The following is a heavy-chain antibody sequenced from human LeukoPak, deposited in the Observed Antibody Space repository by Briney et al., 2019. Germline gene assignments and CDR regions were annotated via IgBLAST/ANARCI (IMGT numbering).Heavy chain of an antibody. J-gene: IGHJ4*02. Sequence: GASVKVSCKASRYTFAGYSMHWVRQAPGQGLGWMGWINPNSGGTNYAQKFQGRVTMTGDTSISTAYMELSRLTSDDTAVYYCARGRGSYSLDYWGQGTLVTVSS. CDR1: RYTFAGYS. V-gene: IGHV1-2*02. CDR3: ARGRGSYSLDY. D-gene: IGHD1-26*01. CDR2: INPNSGGT.